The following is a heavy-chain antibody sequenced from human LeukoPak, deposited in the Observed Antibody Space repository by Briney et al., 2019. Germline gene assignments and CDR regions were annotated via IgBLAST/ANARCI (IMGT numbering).Heavy chain of an antibody. CDR3: AREVAYYYDSSGYSDY. D-gene: IGHD3-22*01. V-gene: IGHV4-38-2*02. Sequence: PSETLSLTCTVSGYSISSGYYWGWIRQPPGKGLEWIGSIYYSGSTYYNPSLKSRVTISVDTSKNQFSLKLSSVTAADTAVYYCAREVAYYYDSSGYSDYWGQGTLVTVSS. J-gene: IGHJ4*02. CDR2: IYYSGST. CDR1: GYSISSGYY.